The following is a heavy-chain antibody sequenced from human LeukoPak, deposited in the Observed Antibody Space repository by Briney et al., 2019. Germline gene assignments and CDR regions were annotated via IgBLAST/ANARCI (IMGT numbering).Heavy chain of an antibody. V-gene: IGHV4-34*01. Sequence: SETLSLTCAVYGGSFSGYYWSWIRQPPGKGLEWIGEINHSGSTNYNPSLKSRVTISVDTSKNQFSLKLGSVTAADTAVYYCARVQPTVVPAATYGMDVWGQGTTVTVSS. CDR2: INHSGST. CDR3: ARVQPTVVPAATYGMDV. J-gene: IGHJ6*02. D-gene: IGHD2-2*01. CDR1: GGSFSGYY.